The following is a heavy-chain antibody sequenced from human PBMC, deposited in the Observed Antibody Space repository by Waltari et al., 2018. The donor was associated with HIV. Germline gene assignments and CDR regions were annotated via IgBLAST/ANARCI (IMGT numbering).Heavy chain of an antibody. D-gene: IGHD6-6*01. V-gene: IGHV3-7*01. CDR3: ARDAYSSSVAWFDP. CDR1: GFTFSSSL. CDR2: IKQDGSEK. Sequence: EVQLVESGGGLVQPGGSLRLSCAASGFTFSSSLLPWFRQAPGKGLEWVANIKQDGSEKYYVDSVKGRFTISRDNAKNSLYLQMNSLRAEDTAVYYCARDAYSSSVAWFDPWGQGTLVTVSS. J-gene: IGHJ5*02.